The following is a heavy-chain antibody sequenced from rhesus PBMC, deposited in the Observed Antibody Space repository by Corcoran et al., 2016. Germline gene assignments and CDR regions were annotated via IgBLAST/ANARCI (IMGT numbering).Heavy chain of an antibody. CDR1: GGSIGGYSP. J-gene: IGHJ5-2*02. CDR2: IYGNSAST. D-gene: IGHD2-39*02. V-gene: IGHV4-73*01. Sequence: VQLQESGPGLVMPSETLSLTCAVYGGSIGGYSPWSWARQPAGKGMGGIGYIYGNSASTNYNPSLKNRVTISKDTSKNQFSLKLSSVTAADTAVYYCARGVVVSATSWSSLDVWGRGVLVTVSS. CDR3: ARGVVVSATSWSSLDV.